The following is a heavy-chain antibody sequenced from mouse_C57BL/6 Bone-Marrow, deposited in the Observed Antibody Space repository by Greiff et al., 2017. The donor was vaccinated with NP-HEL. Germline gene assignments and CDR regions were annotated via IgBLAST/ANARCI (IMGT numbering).Heavy chain of an antibody. CDR2: FHPYNDDT. Sequence: QVQLQQSGAELVKPGASVTMSCKASGYTFTTYPIEWMKQSHGKCLEWIGNFHPYNDDTKYNETFKGKATLTVETSSSTVYLDLSRLTSEYTAVYYCARRSNFDYAMDYWGQGTAVTVSS. J-gene: IGHJ4*01. CDR1: GYTFTTYP. D-gene: IGHD1-1*01. V-gene: IGHV1-47*01. CDR3: ARRSNFDYAMDY.